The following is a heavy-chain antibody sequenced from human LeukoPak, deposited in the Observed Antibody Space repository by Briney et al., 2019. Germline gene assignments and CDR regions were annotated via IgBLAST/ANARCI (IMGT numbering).Heavy chain of an antibody. CDR3: ARDKATHYGDNWFDP. J-gene: IGHJ5*02. CDR1: GYTFTSYG. Sequence: GASVKVSCKASGYTFTSYGISWVRQAPGQGLEWMGWISAYNGNTNYAQKLQGRVTMTTDTSTSTAYMELRSLRSDDTAVYYCARDKATHYGDNWFDPWGQGTLVTVSS. D-gene: IGHD4-17*01. CDR2: ISAYNGNT. V-gene: IGHV1-18*01.